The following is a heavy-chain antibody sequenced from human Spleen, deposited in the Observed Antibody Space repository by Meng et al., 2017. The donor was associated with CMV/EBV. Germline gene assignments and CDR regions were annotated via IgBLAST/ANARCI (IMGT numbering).Heavy chain of an antibody. D-gene: IGHD1-26*01. CDR3: ARAPPSIVGATELDY. CDR2: ISSSGSTI. Sequence: GGSLRLSCAASGFTFSDYYMSWIRQAPGKGLEWVSYISSSGSTIYYADSVKGRFTISRDNAENSVHLQMNSLRVEDTAVYYCARAPPSIVGATELDYWGQGTLVTVSS. V-gene: IGHV3-11*04. J-gene: IGHJ4*02. CDR1: GFTFSDYY.